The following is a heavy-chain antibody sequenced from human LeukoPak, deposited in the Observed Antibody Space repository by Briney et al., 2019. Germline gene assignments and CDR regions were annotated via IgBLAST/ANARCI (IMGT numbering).Heavy chain of an antibody. Sequence: GGSLRLSCAASGFTFSSYWMHWVRQAPGKGLVWVSRVNSDGRGTSYADSVKGRFTISRDNAKNTLYLQMNSLRAQDTAVYYCAREYWGYDYWGQGTLVSVSS. D-gene: IGHD2-15*01. CDR1: GFTFSSYW. CDR3: AREYWGYDY. V-gene: IGHV3-74*01. CDR2: VNSDGRGT. J-gene: IGHJ4*02.